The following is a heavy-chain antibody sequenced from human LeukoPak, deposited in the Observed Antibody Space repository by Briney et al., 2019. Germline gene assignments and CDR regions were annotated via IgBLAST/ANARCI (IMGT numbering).Heavy chain of an antibody. J-gene: IGHJ4*02. Sequence: ASVKVSCKASGYTFTSYGISWVRQAPGQRLEWMGWISAYNGNTNYAQKLQGRVTMTTDTSTSTAYMELRSLRSDDTAVYYCARGGPGYYDSSGYPATFDYWGQGTLVTVSS. CDR2: ISAYNGNT. D-gene: IGHD3-22*01. CDR1: GYTFTSYG. CDR3: ARGGPGYYDSSGYPATFDY. V-gene: IGHV1-18*01.